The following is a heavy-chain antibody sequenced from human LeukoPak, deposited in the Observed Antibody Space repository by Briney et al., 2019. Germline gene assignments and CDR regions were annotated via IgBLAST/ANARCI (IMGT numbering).Heavy chain of an antibody. CDR3: ARVRPTASGSYYMNWFDP. J-gene: IGHJ5*02. CDR2: IYYSGST. Sequence: SETLSLTCTVSGGSISSYYWSWIRQPPGKGLEWIGYIYYSGSTNYNPSLKSRVTISVDTSKNQFSLKLSSVTAADTAVYYCARVRPTASGSYYMNWFDPWGQGTLVTVSS. V-gene: IGHV4-59*01. CDR1: GGSISSYY. D-gene: IGHD3-10*01.